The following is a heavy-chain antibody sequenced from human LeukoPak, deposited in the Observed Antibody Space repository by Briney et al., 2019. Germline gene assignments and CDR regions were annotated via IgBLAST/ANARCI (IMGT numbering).Heavy chain of an antibody. CDR1: GFTLSSYG. J-gene: IGHJ6*02. CDR3: ARITLQGPYGMDV. CDR2: ISYDGSNK. V-gene: IGHV3-30*03. D-gene: IGHD3-16*01. Sequence: GGSLRLSCAASGFTLSSYGMHWVRQAPGKGLEWVAVISYDGSNKYYADSVKGRFTISRDNSKNTLYLQMNSLRAEDTAVYYCARITLQGPYGMDVWGQGTTVTVSS.